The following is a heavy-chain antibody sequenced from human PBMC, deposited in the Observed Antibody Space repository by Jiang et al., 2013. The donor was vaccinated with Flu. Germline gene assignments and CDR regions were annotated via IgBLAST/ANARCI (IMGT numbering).Heavy chain of an antibody. J-gene: IGHJ3*02. V-gene: IGHV6-1*01. D-gene: IGHD3-16*01. CDR3: ARARPLGPAFDI. CDR1: GDSVSSNNTA. CDR2: TYYRSEWFN. Sequence: QTLSLTCAISGDSVSSNNTAWNWIRQSPSRGLEWLGRTYYRSEWFNDYAVAVKSRIIINSDTSKNQFSLRLDSVTPEDTAVYYCARARPLGPAFDIWGQGTMVTVSS.